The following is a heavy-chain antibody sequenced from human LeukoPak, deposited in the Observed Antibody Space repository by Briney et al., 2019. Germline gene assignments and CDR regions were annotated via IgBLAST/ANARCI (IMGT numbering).Heavy chain of an antibody. CDR3: AWTTGTPEGFDY. CDR1: GGSISSYY. J-gene: IGHJ4*02. CDR2: IYYSGST. V-gene: IGHV4-59*01. D-gene: IGHD1-1*01. Sequence: SETLSLTCTVSGGSISSYYWSWIRQPPGQGLEWIGYIYYSGSTSYNPSLKSRVTISVDTSKNQFSLKLSSVTAADTAVYYCAWTTGTPEGFDYWGQGALVTVSS.